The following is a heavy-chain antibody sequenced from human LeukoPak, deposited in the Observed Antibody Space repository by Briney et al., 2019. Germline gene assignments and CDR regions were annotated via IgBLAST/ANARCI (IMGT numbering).Heavy chain of an antibody. V-gene: IGHV1-69*06. J-gene: IGHJ4*02. CDR1: GGTFSSYA. D-gene: IGHD3-22*01. CDR2: IIPIFGTA. Sequence: SVKVSCKASGGTFSSYAISWVRQAPGQGLEWMGGIIPIFGTANYAQKFQGRVTITADKSTSTAYMELSSLRSEDTAVYYCARAGNPYDSSGYYYVWGQGTLVTVSS. CDR3: ARAGNPYDSSGYYYV.